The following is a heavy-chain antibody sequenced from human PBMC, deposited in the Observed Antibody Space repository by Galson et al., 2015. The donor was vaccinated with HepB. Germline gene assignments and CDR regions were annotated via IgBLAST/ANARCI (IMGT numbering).Heavy chain of an antibody. CDR1: GFTFSSYA. J-gene: IGHJ4*02. CDR3: TYGDYNFSFGQDY. V-gene: IGHV3-64D*06. CDR2: ISSNGGST. D-gene: IGHD4-17*01. Sequence: SLRLSCAASGFTFSSYAMHWVRQAPGKGLEYVSAISSNGGSTYYADSVKGRFTISRDNSKNTLYLQMSSLRAEDTAVYYCTYGDYNFSFGQDYWGQGTLVTVSS.